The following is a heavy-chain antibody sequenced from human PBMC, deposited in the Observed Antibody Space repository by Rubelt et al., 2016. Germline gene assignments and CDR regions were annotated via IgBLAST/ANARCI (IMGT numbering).Heavy chain of an antibody. CDR2: FYHTGST. CDR3: AREGPVDGTAFDP. CDR1: GASISSYY. Sequence: LQKPSETLSLTCSVSGASISSYYWSWIRQPPGKGLEWIASFYHTGSTTYNPSLKSRVTMSVDTSKNQFSLKVRSVTAADTAVYYWAREGPVDGTAFDPWGQGTLVTVSS. J-gene: IGHJ5*02. D-gene: IGHD6-19*01. V-gene: IGHV4-59*01.